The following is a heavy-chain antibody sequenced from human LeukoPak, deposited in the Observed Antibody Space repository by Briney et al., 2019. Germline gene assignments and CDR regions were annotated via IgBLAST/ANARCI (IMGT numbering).Heavy chain of an antibody. CDR1: GYTFTGYY. V-gene: IGHV1-2*02. CDR2: INPNSGGT. J-gene: IGHJ4*02. Sequence: ASVKVSCKASGYTFTGYYMHWARQAPGQGLEWMGWINPNSGGTNYAQKFQGRVTMTRDTSISTAYMELSRLRSDDTAVYYCARDIPGKEGGYYFDYWGQGTLVTVSS. D-gene: IGHD1-26*01. CDR3: ARDIPGKEGGYYFDY.